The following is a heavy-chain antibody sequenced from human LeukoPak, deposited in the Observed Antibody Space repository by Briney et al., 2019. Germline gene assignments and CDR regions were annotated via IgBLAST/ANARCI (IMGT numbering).Heavy chain of an antibody. V-gene: IGHV3-11*01. J-gene: IGHJ4*02. CDR2: ISSSGSTI. CDR3: ARDAPLSWVAYCGSDRSEGYFDY. D-gene: IGHD2-21*02. CDR1: GFTFSDYY. Sequence: KAGGSLRLSCAASGFTFSDYYMSWIRQAPGKGLEWVSYISSSGSTIYYADSVKGRFTISRDNAKNSLYLQMNSLRAEDTAVYYCARDAPLSWVAYCGSDRSEGYFDYWGQGTLVTVSS.